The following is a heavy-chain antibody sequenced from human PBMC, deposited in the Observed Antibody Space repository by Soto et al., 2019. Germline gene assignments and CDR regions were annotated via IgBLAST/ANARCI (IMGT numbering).Heavy chain of an antibody. Sequence: PGGSLRLSCAASGFTLSSYAMSWVRQAPGKGLEWVSAISGSGGSTYYADSVKGRFTISRDNSKNTLYLQMNSLRAEDTAVYYCAKDLRFLEWLLYGMDVWGQGTTVTVS. CDR2: ISGSGGST. D-gene: IGHD3-3*01. V-gene: IGHV3-23*01. CDR3: AKDLRFLEWLLYGMDV. J-gene: IGHJ6*02. CDR1: GFTLSSYA.